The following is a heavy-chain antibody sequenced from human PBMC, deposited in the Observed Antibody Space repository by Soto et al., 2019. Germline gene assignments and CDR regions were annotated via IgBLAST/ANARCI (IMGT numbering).Heavy chain of an antibody. J-gene: IGHJ4*02. V-gene: IGHV4-30-2*01. Sequence: QLQLQESGSGLVKPSQTLSLTCAVSGGSISSGGYSWSWIRQPPGKGLEWIGYIYHSGSTYYNPSLKSRVTISVDRSKNQFSLKLSSVTAADTAVDYCASRRDGYNYYGYWGQGTLVTVSS. CDR3: ASRRDGYNYYGY. CDR2: IYHSGST. D-gene: IGHD5-12*01. CDR1: GGSISSGGYS.